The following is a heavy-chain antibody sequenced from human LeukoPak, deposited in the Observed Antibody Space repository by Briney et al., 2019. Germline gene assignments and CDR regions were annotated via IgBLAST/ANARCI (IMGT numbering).Heavy chain of an antibody. D-gene: IGHD4/OR15-4a*01. CDR2: ISYNGNQ. CDR1: GFTFVNYG. Sequence: GGSLRLSCAASGFTFVNYGFHWVRQAPVKALEWVAFISYNGNQKYGDSVKGRFTISRDNSKNTLYLQMNSLRAEDTAMYYCGRDFVNDAKARFDSWGQGTLVTVSS. V-gene: IGHV3-30-3*01. J-gene: IGHJ4*02. CDR3: GRDFVNDAKARFDS.